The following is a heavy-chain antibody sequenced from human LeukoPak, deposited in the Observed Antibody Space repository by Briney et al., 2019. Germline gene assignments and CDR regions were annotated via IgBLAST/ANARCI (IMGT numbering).Heavy chain of an antibody. Sequence: GGSLRLSCAASGFTFSSYWMHWVRQAPGKGLVWVSRINSDGSSTSYADSVKGRFTISRDNAKNTLYLQMNSLRAEDTAVYYCAKGGGGGYGHYYGMDVWGQGTTVTVSS. D-gene: IGHD5-12*01. V-gene: IGHV3-74*01. J-gene: IGHJ6*02. CDR1: GFTFSSYW. CDR2: INSDGSST. CDR3: AKGGGGGYGHYYGMDV.